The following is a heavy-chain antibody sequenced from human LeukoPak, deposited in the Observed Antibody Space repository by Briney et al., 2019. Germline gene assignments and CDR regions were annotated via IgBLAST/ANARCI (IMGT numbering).Heavy chain of an antibody. Sequence: GGSLRLSCAASGFTSSSYSMNWVRQAPGEGLEWVSFITSSNNHIDYADSVKGRFTISRDNAKNSLYLQMNSLRAEDTALYFCARGSGSGSWLIDYWGQGALVTVSS. J-gene: IGHJ4*02. CDR1: GFTSSSYS. V-gene: IGHV3-21*01. D-gene: IGHD1-26*01. CDR2: ITSSNNHI. CDR3: ARGSGSGSWLIDY.